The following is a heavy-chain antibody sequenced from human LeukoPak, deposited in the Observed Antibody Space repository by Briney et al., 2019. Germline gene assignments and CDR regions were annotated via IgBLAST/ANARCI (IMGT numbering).Heavy chain of an antibody. J-gene: IGHJ4*02. Sequence: ASVKVSCKASGGTFSSYAISWVRQAPGQGLEWMGGIIPIFGTANYAQKFQGRGTTTADESTSTAYMELSSLRSEDTAVYYCARDCTNGVCYNWGQGTLVTVSS. V-gene: IGHV1-69*01. CDR1: GGTFSSYA. CDR3: ARDCTNGVCYN. D-gene: IGHD2-8*01. CDR2: IIPIFGTA.